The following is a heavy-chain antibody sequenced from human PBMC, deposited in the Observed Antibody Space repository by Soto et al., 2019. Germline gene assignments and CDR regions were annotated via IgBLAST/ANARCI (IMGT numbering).Heavy chain of an antibody. D-gene: IGHD2-2*01. Sequence: QVQLQESGPGRVKPSETLSLTCTVSGASVSSSSFYWSWIRQAPGKGLEWIGYIYYGGSTNYNPSLKSRITVSADTSKNQFSLKLNSMTAADTAVYYCARGGSSTWCPVCSFDHWGRGILVTVSP. V-gene: IGHV4-61*01. CDR2: IYYGGST. CDR1: GASVSSSSFY. J-gene: IGHJ4*02. CDR3: ARGGSSTWCPVCSFDH.